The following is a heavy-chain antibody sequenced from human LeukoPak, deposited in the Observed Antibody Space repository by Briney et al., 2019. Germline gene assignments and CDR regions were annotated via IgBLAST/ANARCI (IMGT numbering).Heavy chain of an antibody. V-gene: IGHV4-59*08. CDR1: GGSISSYY. Sequence: PTETLSLTCTVSGGSISSYYWSWIRQPPGKGLEWIGYIYYSGSSNYNPSLKSRVTISVDTSKNQFSLKLSSVTAADTAVYYCARSIVGATLYYYYYGMDVWGQGTTVTVSS. J-gene: IGHJ6*02. CDR2: IYYSGSS. CDR3: ARSIVGATLYYYYYGMDV. D-gene: IGHD1-26*01.